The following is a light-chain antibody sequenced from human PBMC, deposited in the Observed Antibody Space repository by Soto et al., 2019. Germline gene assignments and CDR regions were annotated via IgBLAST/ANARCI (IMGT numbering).Light chain of an antibody. CDR2: GNT. CDR1: SSNIGAGYE. CDR3: QSYDTSLSASYV. J-gene: IGLJ1*01. Sequence: QSVLTQPPSVSGGPGQRVTISCTGSSSNIGAGYEVHWYQHLPGKAPKLLIYGNTNRPSGVPDRFSGSKSGTSASLAITGLQAEDEADYYCQSYDTSLSASYVFGGGTKVT. V-gene: IGLV1-40*01.